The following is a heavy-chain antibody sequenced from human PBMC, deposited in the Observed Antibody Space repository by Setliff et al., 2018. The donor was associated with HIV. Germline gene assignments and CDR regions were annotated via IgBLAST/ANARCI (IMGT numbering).Heavy chain of an antibody. CDR3: ARSPDPYSGTTDY. J-gene: IGHJ4*02. V-gene: IGHV1-2*06. CDR1: GYTFTGHY. Sequence: ASVKVSCKASGYTFTGHYLHWVRQAPGQGLEWMGRINRDNGGIDYAQKFQGRVTVTRDTSINTAYMELSSLRYDDTAIYYCARSPDPYSGTTDYWGQGTLVTVSS. D-gene: IGHD1-26*01. CDR2: INRDNGGI.